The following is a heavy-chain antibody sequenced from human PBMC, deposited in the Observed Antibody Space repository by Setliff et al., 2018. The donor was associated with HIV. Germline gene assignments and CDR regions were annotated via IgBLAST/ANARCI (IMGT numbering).Heavy chain of an antibody. V-gene: IGHV1-46*01. J-gene: IGHJ4*02. CDR3: ARDGAHHDFDY. CDR1: GYTFTRNQ. Sequence: GASVKVSCKASGYTFTRNQIHWVRQAPGQGLEWMGIINPSGGSAAYAEKFRGRVTMTSDTSTNTVYMELSSLRSEDTAVYYCARDGAHHDFDYWGQGALVTVSS. D-gene: IGHD3-16*01. CDR2: INPSGGSA.